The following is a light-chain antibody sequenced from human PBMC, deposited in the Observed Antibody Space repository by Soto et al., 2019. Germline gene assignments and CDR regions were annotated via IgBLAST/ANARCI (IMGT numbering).Light chain of an antibody. V-gene: IGKV3-20*01. J-gene: IGKJ1*01. CDR1: QSVSSSY. CDR2: AAS. CDR3: QQSGSSPPT. Sequence: EIVLTQSPGTLSLSPGERATLSCRSSQSVSSSYVAWYQQKPGQAPRLLIDAASNRATGIPDRFSGSGSGTDFTLTISRLEPEDFAVYYCQQSGSSPPTFGQGTKVDIK.